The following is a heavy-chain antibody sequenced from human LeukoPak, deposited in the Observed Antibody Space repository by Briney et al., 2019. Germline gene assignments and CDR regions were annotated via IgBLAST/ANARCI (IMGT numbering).Heavy chain of an antibody. J-gene: IGHJ4*02. D-gene: IGHD2-15*01. CDR1: GGSFSGYY. V-gene: IGHV4-4*07. Sequence: SETLSLTCTVSGGSFSGYYWSWIRQPAGKGLEWIGHIHTSGNTNCNPSLKSRVTMSVDTSNNQFSLRVSSVTAADTAIYYCVRGGSKAAATFDYWGQGTLVTVFS. CDR2: IHTSGNT. CDR3: VRGGSKAAATFDY.